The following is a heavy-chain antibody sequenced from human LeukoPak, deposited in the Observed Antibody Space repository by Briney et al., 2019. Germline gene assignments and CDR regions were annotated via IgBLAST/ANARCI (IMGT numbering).Heavy chain of an antibody. V-gene: IGHV3-23*01. Sequence: GGSLRLSCTASGFTFSNYAMSWVRQAPGKGLEWVSAISGNGGSTFDADSVKGRFTISRDNSKNTLYPQMNSLRAEDTAIYYCAKDVFELYDIYDHWGQGTLVTVSS. J-gene: IGHJ4*02. CDR1: GFTFSNYA. CDR3: AKDVFELYDIYDH. CDR2: ISGNGGST. D-gene: IGHD3-9*01.